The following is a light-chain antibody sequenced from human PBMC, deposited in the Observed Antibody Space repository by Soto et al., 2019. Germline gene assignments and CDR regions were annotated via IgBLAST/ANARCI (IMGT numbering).Light chain of an antibody. J-gene: IGLJ1*01. Sequence: QLVLTQPRSVSGSPGQSVTISCTGTSSDVGAYNYVSWYQQHPGKAPKLMIYDVSKWPSGVPDRFSGSKSGNTASLTISGLQAEDEADYYCCSYAGYSYVFGTGTKVTVL. CDR2: DVS. CDR1: SSDVGAYNY. V-gene: IGLV2-11*01. CDR3: CSYAGYSYV.